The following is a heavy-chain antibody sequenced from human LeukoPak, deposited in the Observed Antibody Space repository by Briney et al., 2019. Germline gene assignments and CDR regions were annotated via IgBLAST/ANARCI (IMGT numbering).Heavy chain of an antibody. CDR2: ISYDGSNK. D-gene: IGHD1-1*01. J-gene: IGHJ4*02. Sequence: PGGSLRLSCAASGFTFSSYAMHWVRQAPGKGLEWVAVISYDGSNKYYADSVKGRFTISRDSSKNTLYLQMNSLRAEDMAVYYCARESSGTTGGGFFWGQGTLVTVSS. CDR1: GFTFSSYA. V-gene: IGHV3-30-3*01. CDR3: ARESSGTTGGGFF.